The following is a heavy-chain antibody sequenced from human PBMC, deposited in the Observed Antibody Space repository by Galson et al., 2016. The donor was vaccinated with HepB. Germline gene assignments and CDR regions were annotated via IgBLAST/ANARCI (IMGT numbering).Heavy chain of an antibody. CDR1: GDSITSKTYY. CDR3: ARHAVDKTDYFDY. CDR2: IYYTGKT. D-gene: IGHD2-21*01. J-gene: IGHJ4*02. Sequence: SETLSLTCTVSGDSITSKTYYWGWVRQPPGKGLEWIGTIYYTGKTFSNPSLKSRTILAVETSRNRFSLRLTSVTASDTAVYYCARHAVDKTDYFDYWGLGIRVTVSS. V-gene: IGHV4-39*01.